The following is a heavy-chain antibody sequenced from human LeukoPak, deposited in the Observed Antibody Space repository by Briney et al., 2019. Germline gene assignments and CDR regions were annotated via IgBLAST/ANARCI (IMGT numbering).Heavy chain of an antibody. CDR3: ARHIMIEGFDY. CDR2: IYPGDSDT. J-gene: IGHJ4*02. CDR1: GYSFTSYW. Sequence: ESLKISCKGSGYSFTSYWIGWVRQMPAKSLEWMGIIYPGDSDTRYSPSFQGQVTISADKSISTAYLQWSSLKASDTAMYYCARHIMIEGFDYWGQGTLVTVSS. D-gene: IGHD3-16*01. V-gene: IGHV5-51*01.